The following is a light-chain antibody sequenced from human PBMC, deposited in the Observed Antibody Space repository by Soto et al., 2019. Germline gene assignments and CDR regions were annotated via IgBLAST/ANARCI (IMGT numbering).Light chain of an antibody. CDR1: HSVRRN. CDR2: DAS. Sequence: EIVLTQSPATLSVAPGERATLSCRASHSVRRNLAWYQQKAGQAPMLLLFDASPRDTNIPARFSGSGSGTEFTLTLSSRQSEDFAVYYCQQYRNWPPLPFGGGTKVEL. V-gene: IGKV3-15*01. J-gene: IGKJ4*01. CDR3: QQYRNWPPLP.